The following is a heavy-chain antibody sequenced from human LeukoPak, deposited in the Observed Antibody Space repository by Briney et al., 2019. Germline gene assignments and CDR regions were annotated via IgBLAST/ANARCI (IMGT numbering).Heavy chain of an antibody. D-gene: IGHD5-12*01. CDR3: AKESDSGYHSEGPKN. CDR2: VRNDGSNE. V-gene: IGHV3-30*02. CDR1: GFVLSDYG. Sequence: SGGSLRLSCAASGFVLSDYGMHWVRQAPGKWLECVAFVRNDGSNEYYVGSVKGRFTISRDKSKNTLYLQMNSLRAEETAVYSCAKESDSGYHSEGPKNWGLGTLVTVSS. J-gene: IGHJ4*02.